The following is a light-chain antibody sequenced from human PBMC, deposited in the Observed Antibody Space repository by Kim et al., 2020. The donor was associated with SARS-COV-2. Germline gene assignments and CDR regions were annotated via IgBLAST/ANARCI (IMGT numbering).Light chain of an antibody. V-gene: IGLV2-23*02. J-gene: IGLJ3*02. CDR1: SSDVGSYNL. CDR2: EVS. CDR3: CSYAGSSAPWV. Sequence: QSITISCTGTSSDVGSYNLVSVYRHHPGKAPKLMIYEVSKRPSGVSNRLSGSKSGNTASLTISGLQPEDEADYYCCSYAGSSAPWVFGGGTQLTVL.